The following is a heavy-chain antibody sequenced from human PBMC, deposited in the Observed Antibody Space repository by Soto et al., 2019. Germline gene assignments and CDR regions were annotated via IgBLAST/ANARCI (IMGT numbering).Heavy chain of an antibody. V-gene: IGHV1-18*01. CDR2: ISAYNGNT. CDR3: AREGYYDSSGYQYGMDV. Sequence: QVQLVQSGAEVKKPRASVKVSCKASGYTFTSYGISWVRQAPGQGLEWMGWISAYNGNTNYAQKLQGRVTMTTDTSTSTAYMELRSLRSDDTAVYYCAREGYYDSSGYQYGMDVWGQGTTVTVSS. J-gene: IGHJ6*02. D-gene: IGHD3-22*01. CDR1: GYTFTSYG.